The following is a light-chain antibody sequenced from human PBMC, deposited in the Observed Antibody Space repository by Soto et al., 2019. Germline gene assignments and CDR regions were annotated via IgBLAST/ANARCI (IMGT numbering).Light chain of an antibody. Sequence: EIVMTQSPATLSVSPGDTATLSCRASQSIGSNVGWYQQKPGQAPRLLIYGASTRATGISARFSGSGSGTEFSLTISSLQSEDLEVYYCQQYNTWSLITFGQGTRLEIK. CDR1: QSIGSN. CDR2: GAS. V-gene: IGKV3-15*01. J-gene: IGKJ5*01. CDR3: QQYNTWSLIT.